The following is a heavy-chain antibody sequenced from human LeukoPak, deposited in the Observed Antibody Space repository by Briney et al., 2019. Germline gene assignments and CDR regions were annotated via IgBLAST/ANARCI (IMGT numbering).Heavy chain of an antibody. Sequence: SVNVSGKASRGPFSTYAISWVRQAPGHGLEWMGRIIPILGIANYAQEFQGRVTITADKSTSTAYIGLSSLRTEDTAVYYCARAGHYYDSSGYDYWGQGTLVTVSS. J-gene: IGHJ4*02. V-gene: IGHV1-69*04. CDR1: RGPFSTYA. D-gene: IGHD3-22*01. CDR3: ARAGHYYDSSGYDY. CDR2: IIPILGIA.